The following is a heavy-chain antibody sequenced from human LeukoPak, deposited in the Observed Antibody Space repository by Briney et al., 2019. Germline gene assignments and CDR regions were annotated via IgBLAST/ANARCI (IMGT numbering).Heavy chain of an antibody. J-gene: IGHJ5*02. V-gene: IGHV3-30*04. D-gene: IGHD3-22*01. CDR2: ISYDGSNK. CDR1: GFTFSSYA. CDR3: ARVRRNYYDSSAWWFDP. Sequence: GGSLRLSCAASGFTFSSYAMHWVRQAPGKGLEWVAVISYDGSNKYYADSVKGRFTISRDNAKNSLYLQMNSLRAEDTALYYCARVRRNYYDSSAWWFDPWGQGTLVTVSS.